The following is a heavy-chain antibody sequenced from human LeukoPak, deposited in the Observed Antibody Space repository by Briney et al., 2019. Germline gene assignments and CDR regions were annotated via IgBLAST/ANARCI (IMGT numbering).Heavy chain of an antibody. CDR3: ARETIAVYEFDY. CDR2: ISYDGSNK. Sequence: PGRSLRLSCAASGFTFSSYAMHWVRQAPAKGREWVAVISYDGSNKYYADSVKGRFTISRDNSKNTLYLQMNSLRAEDTAVYYCARETIAVYEFDYWGQGTLFTVSS. J-gene: IGHJ4*02. D-gene: IGHD6-19*01. CDR1: GFTFSSYA. V-gene: IGHV3-30-3*01.